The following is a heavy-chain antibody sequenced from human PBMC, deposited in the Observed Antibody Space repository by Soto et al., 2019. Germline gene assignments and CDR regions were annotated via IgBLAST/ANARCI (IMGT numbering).Heavy chain of an antibody. V-gene: IGHV4-28*01. J-gene: IGHJ4*02. Sequence: QVQLQESGPRLVKPSDTLSLTCAVSGSSISSDYWWAWIRQPPGKGLQWIGHIYYIGTTYYNPSLKSRLSLSGDTTKNHFSLKLKSVTAADTAVYYCARTKDSGGWIDYWGQGISVIVSS. D-gene: IGHD6-19*01. CDR2: IYYIGTT. CDR3: ARTKDSGGWIDY. CDR1: GSSISSDYW.